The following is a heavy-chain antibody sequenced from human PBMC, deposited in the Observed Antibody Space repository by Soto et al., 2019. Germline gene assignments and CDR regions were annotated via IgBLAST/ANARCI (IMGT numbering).Heavy chain of an antibody. J-gene: IGHJ5*02. CDR3: AGGPDYGDYDA. Sequence: QVQLRQWGAGLLKPSETLSLTCVVSGGSFTDYKWTWIRQSPEKGLEWIGEIRHNGDTDSKPSLRSPLTMSLDTSKNQFSLHLSSVTSADTAVYFCAGGPDYGDYDAWGQGTLVTVSS. CDR1: GGSFTDYK. CDR2: IRHNGDT. D-gene: IGHD4-17*01. V-gene: IGHV4-34*01.